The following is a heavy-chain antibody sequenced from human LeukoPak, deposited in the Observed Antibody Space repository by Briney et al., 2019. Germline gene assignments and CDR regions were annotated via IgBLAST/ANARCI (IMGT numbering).Heavy chain of an antibody. J-gene: IGHJ6*03. CDR1: GYTFTSNY. CDR3: ARSLKTYYYYYYMDV. Sequence: GASVKVSCKAFGYTFTSNYMHWVRQAPGQGPEWMGVISPSGGSTTYAQKFQGRVTLTRDMSTSTDYLELSSLRSEDTAVYYCARSLKTYYYYYYMDVWGKGTTVTISS. V-gene: IGHV1-46*01. CDR2: ISPSGGST.